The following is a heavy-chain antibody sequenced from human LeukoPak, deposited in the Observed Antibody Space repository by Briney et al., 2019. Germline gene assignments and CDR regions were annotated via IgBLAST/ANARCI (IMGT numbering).Heavy chain of an antibody. CDR2: INHSGST. CDR1: GGSFSGYY. V-gene: IGHV4-34*01. Sequence: PSETLSLTCAVYGGSFSGYYWSWIRQPPGKGLEWIGEINHSGSTNYNPSLKSRVTISVDTSKNQFSLKLSSVTAADTAVYCCARVNSSSWYNWFDPWGQGTLVTVSS. CDR3: ARVNSSSWYNWFDP. D-gene: IGHD6-13*01. J-gene: IGHJ5*02.